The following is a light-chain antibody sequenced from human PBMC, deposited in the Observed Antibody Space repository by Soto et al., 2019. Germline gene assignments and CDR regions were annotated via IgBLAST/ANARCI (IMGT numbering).Light chain of an antibody. V-gene: IGKV1-9*01. J-gene: IGKJ1*01. CDR3: QQLNSYLT. Sequence: IQLTQSPSSLSASVGDRVTITCRASQGISSYLAWYQQKPGKAPKLLIYAASTLQSGVPSRFSGGGSGTDFTLTISSLQPEDFATYYCQQLNSYLTFGQGTKVEIK. CDR2: AAS. CDR1: QGISSY.